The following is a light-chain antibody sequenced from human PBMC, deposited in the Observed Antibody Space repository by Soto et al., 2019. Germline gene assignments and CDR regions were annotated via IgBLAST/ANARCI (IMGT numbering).Light chain of an antibody. Sequence: EIVLTQSPATLSLSPGERATLSCRASQSVNSFLAWYQQKPGQAPRLLIYDASNRATGIPARFSGSGSGTDFTLTISSLEPEDFAVYYSQQRDIWPTFGQGTKLEI. CDR3: QQRDIWPT. CDR2: DAS. CDR1: QSVNSF. J-gene: IGKJ2*01. V-gene: IGKV3-11*01.